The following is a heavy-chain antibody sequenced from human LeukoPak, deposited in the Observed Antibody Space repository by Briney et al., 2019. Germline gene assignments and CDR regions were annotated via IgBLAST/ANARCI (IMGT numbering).Heavy chain of an antibody. V-gene: IGHV3-73*01. J-gene: IGHJ4*02. D-gene: IGHD1-26*01. CDR2: IRSKANSYAT. CDR1: GFTFSSYW. CDR3: TRREPSDY. Sequence: GGSLRLSCAASGFTFSSYWMHWVRQASGKGLEWVGRIRSKANSYATAYAASVKGRFTISRDDSKNTAYLQMNSLKTEDTAVYYCTRREPSDYWGQGTLVTVSS.